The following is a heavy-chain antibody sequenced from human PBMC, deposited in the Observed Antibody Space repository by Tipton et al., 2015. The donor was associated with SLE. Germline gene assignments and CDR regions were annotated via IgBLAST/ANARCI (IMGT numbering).Heavy chain of an antibody. Sequence: SLRLSCVASGFTFEDFPMHWVRQAPGKGLEWVSLISWDGTGTQYTDSVKGRFTISRDNTKNSLHLEMNSLTTEDAGLYYCSKYSYALEAFDYWGQGPLVAVSS. CDR2: ISWDGTGT. D-gene: IGHD3-16*01. CDR3: SKYSYALEAFDY. J-gene: IGHJ4*02. CDR1: GFTFEDFP. V-gene: IGHV3-43*01.